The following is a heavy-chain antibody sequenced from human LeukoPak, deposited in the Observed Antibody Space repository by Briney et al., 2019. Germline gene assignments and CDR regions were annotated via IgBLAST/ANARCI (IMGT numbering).Heavy chain of an antibody. Sequence: PSETLSLTCTVSGGSVSSGSYYWSWIRQPPGKGLEWIGYIYYSGSTNYNPSLKSRVTISVDTSKNQFSLELSSVTAADTAVYYCAREETVTGYFDYWGQGTLVTVSS. CDR3: AREETVTGYFDY. D-gene: IGHD4-17*01. J-gene: IGHJ4*02. V-gene: IGHV4-61*01. CDR1: GGSVSSGSYY. CDR2: IYYSGST.